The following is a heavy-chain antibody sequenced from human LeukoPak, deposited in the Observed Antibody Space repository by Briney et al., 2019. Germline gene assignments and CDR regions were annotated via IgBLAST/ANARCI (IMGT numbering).Heavy chain of an antibody. D-gene: IGHD6-13*01. V-gene: IGHV4-59*01. J-gene: IGHJ6*02. CDR1: GGSISSYY. Sequence: SETLSPTCTVSGGSISSYYWSWIRQPPGKGLEWIGYIYYSGSTNYNPSLKSRVTISVDTSKNQFSLKLSSVTAADTAVYYCARQQLVPPYYYYGMDVWGQGTTVTVSS. CDR3: ARQQLVPPYYYYGMDV. CDR2: IYYSGST.